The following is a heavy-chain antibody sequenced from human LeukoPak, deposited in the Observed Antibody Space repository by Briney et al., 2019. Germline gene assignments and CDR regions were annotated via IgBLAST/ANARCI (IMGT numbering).Heavy chain of an antibody. CDR3: AKGSSGWYEDY. D-gene: IGHD6-19*01. Sequence: GGSLRLSCAASGFTFSSYGMHWVRPAPGKGLEWVAVISYDGSNKYYADSVKGRFTISRDNSKNTLYLQMNSLRAEDTAVYYCAKGSSGWYEDYWGQGTLVTVSS. CDR1: GFTFSSYG. J-gene: IGHJ4*02. CDR2: ISYDGSNK. V-gene: IGHV3-30*18.